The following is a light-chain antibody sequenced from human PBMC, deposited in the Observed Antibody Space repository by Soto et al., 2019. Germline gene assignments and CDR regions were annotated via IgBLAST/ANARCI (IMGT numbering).Light chain of an antibody. Sequence: SSELTQPPSVSVAPGKTARITCGGYNIGGKSVHWYQQKTGQAPVLVIYYVSDRPSGIPERFSGSNSGNTATLTISRVEAGDEADYYCQVWDSSTDHPVFGGGTKVTVL. CDR1: NIGGKS. CDR3: QVWDSSTDHPV. J-gene: IGLJ2*01. CDR2: YVS. V-gene: IGLV3-21*04.